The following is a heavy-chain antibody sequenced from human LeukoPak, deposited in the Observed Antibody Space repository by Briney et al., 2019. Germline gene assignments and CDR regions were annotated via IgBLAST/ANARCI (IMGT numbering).Heavy chain of an antibody. Sequence: SETLSLTCTVSGGSISSYYWSWIRQPPGKGLEWIGYIYHSGSTNYNPSLKSRLTISVDTSKNQFSLKLRSVTAADTAVYFCARHVEMSTLTGAFDCWGQGTLVTVSS. CDR3: ARHVEMSTLTGAFDC. CDR1: GGSISSYY. D-gene: IGHD5-24*01. V-gene: IGHV4-59*08. CDR2: IYHSGST. J-gene: IGHJ4*02.